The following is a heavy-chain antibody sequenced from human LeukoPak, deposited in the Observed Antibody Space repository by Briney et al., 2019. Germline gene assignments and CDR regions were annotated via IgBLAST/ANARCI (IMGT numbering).Heavy chain of an antibody. CDR2: INPKGDAT. V-gene: IGHV1-2*02. Sequence: ASVKVSCKASGYTFTGYFMHWVRQAPGQGLEWMGWINPKGDATRYAQNFQGRVTMTWDTSISTAYMEVSRLTSDDTAMFYCARDPPRTTAFDLWGQGTMVTVSS. CDR1: GYTFTGYF. CDR3: ARDPPRTTAFDL. D-gene: IGHD1-1*01. J-gene: IGHJ3*01.